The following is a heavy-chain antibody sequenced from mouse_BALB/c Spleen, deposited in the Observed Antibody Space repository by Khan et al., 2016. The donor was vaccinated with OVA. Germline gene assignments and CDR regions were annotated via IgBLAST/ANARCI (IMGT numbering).Heavy chain of an antibody. V-gene: IGHV3-2*02. CDR1: GYSITSDYA. D-gene: IGHD2-3*01. Sequence: EVQLQESGPGLVKPSQSLSLTCTVTGYSITSDYAWNWIRQFPGNKLEWMGYISSSGSTNYNPALTSRISITRDTSKNQFFLQLNFVTTEDTATYYCARDGSRYNYAMDYWGQGTSVTVSA. CDR3: ARDGSRYNYAMDY. J-gene: IGHJ4*01. CDR2: ISSSGST.